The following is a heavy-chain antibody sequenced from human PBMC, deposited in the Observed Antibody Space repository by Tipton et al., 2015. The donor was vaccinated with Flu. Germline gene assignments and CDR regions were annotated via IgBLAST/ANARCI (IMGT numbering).Heavy chain of an antibody. CDR2: ISGSGSPT. D-gene: IGHD6-19*01. J-gene: IGHJ5*02. Sequence: SLRLSCTVSGFTFSSYVMTWVRQAPGKGLEWVSGISGSGSPTYYADSVKGRFTISRDDSKNTLFLQMNSLRAEDTAVYYCTKNAMAGGTGPNFFDPWGQGTLVTVSS. CDR3: TKNAMAGGTGPNFFDP. V-gene: IGHV3-23*01. CDR1: GFTFSSYV.